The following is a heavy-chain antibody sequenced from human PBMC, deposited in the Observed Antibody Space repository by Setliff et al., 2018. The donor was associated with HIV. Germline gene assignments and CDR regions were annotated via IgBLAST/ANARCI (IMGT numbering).Heavy chain of an antibody. CDR3: AKGPGYSSSWYYFNY. D-gene: IGHD6-13*01. CDR2: VSSSSSYI. J-gene: IGHJ4*02. V-gene: IGHV3-21*01. CDR1: GFTFSHYS. Sequence: PGGSLRLSCAASGFTFSHYSMIWVRQGPGKGLEWVSSVSSSSSYIYYADSVKGRISVSRDNAKNSLYLQMDSLRAEDTAVYYCAKGPGYSSSWYYFNYWGQGTLVTVSS.